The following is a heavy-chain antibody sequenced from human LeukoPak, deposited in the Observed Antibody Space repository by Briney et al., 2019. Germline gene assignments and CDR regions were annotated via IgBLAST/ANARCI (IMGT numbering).Heavy chain of an antibody. J-gene: IGHJ4*02. CDR1: GFSFSSYG. V-gene: IGHV3-33*01. CDR2: IWYDGTNE. CDR3: ASHGGL. D-gene: IGHD6-25*01. Sequence: PGRSLRLPCVASGFSFSSYGMHWVRQPPGKGLEWVAVIWYDGTNENYADSVKGRFTISRDNLKNTLYLQMNNLRAEDTAVFYCASHGGLWGQGTLVTVSS.